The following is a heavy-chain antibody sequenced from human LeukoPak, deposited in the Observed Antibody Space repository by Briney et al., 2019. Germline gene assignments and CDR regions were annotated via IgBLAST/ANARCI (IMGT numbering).Heavy chain of an antibody. J-gene: IGHJ6*02. CDR3: ARGEVRMTTVTIPYYYGMDV. V-gene: IGHV1-69*01. Sequence: SVKVSCKASGGTFSSYAISWVRQAPGQGLEWMGGIIPIFGTANYAQKFQGRVTITADESTSTAYMELSSLRSEDTAVYYCARGEVRMTTVTIPYYYGMDVWGQGTTVTVSS. CDR1: GGTFSSYA. D-gene: IGHD4-17*01. CDR2: IIPIFGTA.